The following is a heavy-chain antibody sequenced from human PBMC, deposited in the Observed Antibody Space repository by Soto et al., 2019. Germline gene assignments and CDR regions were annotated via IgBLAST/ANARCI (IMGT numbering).Heavy chain of an antibody. V-gene: IGHV3-30-3*01. D-gene: IGHD5-12*01. CDR1: GFTFSSYA. CDR3: AREPMAPKYYFDY. Sequence: GGSLRLSCAASGFTFSSYAMHWVRQAPGKGLEWVAVISYDGSNKYYADSVKGRFTISRDNSKNTLYLQMNSLRAEDTAVYYCAREPMAPKYYFDYWGQGTLVTVSS. J-gene: IGHJ4*02. CDR2: ISYDGSNK.